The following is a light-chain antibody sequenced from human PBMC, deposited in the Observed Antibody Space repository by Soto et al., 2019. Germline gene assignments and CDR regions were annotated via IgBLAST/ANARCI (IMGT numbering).Light chain of an antibody. V-gene: IGKV1-33*01. CDR1: QDVNNY. Sequence: DIQMTQSPSSLSASVGDRVSITCQASQDVNNYVNWYQQKSGKEPKLLIYDASNLQTGVPSRFSGSGSGTSFALIISSLQPEDSATYYCQQSGDDLRTFGGGTKVEI. J-gene: IGKJ4*01. CDR2: DAS. CDR3: QQSGDDLRT.